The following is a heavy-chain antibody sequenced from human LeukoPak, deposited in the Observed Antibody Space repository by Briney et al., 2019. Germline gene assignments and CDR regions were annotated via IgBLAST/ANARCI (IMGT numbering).Heavy chain of an antibody. CDR3: ARARVVPAAIHWFDP. J-gene: IGHJ5*02. D-gene: IGHD2-2*01. CDR2: IWYDGSNK. CDR1: GFTFSSYG. Sequence: GGSLRLSCAASGFTFSSYGMHWVRQAPGKGLEWVAVIWYDGSNKYYADSVKGRFTISRDNSKNTLYLQMNSLRAEDTAVYYCARARVVPAAIHWFDPWGQGTLATVSS. V-gene: IGHV3-33*01.